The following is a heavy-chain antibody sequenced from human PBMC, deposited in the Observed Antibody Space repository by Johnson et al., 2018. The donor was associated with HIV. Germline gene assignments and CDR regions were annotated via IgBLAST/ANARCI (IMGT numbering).Heavy chain of an antibody. V-gene: IGHV3-7*03. CDR3: ALEAVRSTDAFDI. J-gene: IGHJ3*02. D-gene: IGHD3-10*01. CDR2: IKQDGSEK. Sequence: EMQLVESGGGVVQPGGSLRLSCSASRFTFSYYGMHWVRQAPGKGLEWVANIKQDGSEKYYVDSVKGRFTISRDNAKNSLYLQTNSLRAEDTAVYYCALEAVRSTDAFDIWGQGTMVIVSS. CDR1: RFTFSYYG.